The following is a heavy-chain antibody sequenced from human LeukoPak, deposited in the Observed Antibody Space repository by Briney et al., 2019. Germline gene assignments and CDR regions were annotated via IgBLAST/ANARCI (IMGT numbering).Heavy chain of an antibody. CDR1: GFTFSSYS. CDR3: ARDLGSGWTDFDS. Sequence: GGSLRLSCAASGFTFSSYSMNWVPQAPGKGVEWVSCISSCSSYIYYADSVKGRFTISRDNHKNSLYLQMNSVRAEDTAVYYCARDLGSGWTDFDSWGQGTLVTVSS. J-gene: IGHJ4*02. V-gene: IGHV3-21*01. CDR2: ISSCSSYI. D-gene: IGHD6-19*01.